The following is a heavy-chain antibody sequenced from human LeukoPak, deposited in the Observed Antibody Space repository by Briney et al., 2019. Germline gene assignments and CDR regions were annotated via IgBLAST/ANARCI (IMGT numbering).Heavy chain of an antibody. CDR3: AREPNWGYFDY. CDR1: GYIDYY. V-gene: IGHV1-2*02. Sequence: GASVKVSCKASGYIDYYIHWVRQAPGQGLQWMGWINPNSGYTHYTQTFQGRVTMTRDTSINTVYMQLSSLTSDDTAIYFCAREPNWGYFDYWGQGTLVIVSS. D-gene: IGHD7-27*01. CDR2: INPNSGYT. J-gene: IGHJ4*02.